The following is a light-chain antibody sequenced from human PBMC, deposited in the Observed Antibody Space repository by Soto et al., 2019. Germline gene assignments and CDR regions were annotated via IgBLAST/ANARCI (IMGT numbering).Light chain of an antibody. Sequence: AIQLTQSPSSLSASVGDRVTITCRASQGISSALAWYQQKPGKAPNLLIYYASTLESGVPSKFSGSGSGTDFTLTITNLQPEDSATYFCQQFNDYPATFGQVTKLEIK. J-gene: IGKJ2*01. CDR2: YAS. CDR3: QQFNDYPAT. V-gene: IGKV1D-13*01. CDR1: QGISSA.